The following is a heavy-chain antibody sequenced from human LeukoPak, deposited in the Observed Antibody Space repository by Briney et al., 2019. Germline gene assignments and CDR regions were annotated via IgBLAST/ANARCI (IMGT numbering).Heavy chain of an antibody. CDR3: ARDIRVGSGYYQH. Sequence: GGSLRLPCAASGFTFSSYAMHWVRQAPGKGLEWVAVISYDGSNKYYADSVKGRFTISRDNSKNTLYLQMNSLRAEDTAVYYCARDIRVGSGYYQHWGQGTLVTVSS. CDR1: GFTFSSYA. D-gene: IGHD3-22*01. J-gene: IGHJ1*01. V-gene: IGHV3-30-3*01. CDR2: ISYDGSNK.